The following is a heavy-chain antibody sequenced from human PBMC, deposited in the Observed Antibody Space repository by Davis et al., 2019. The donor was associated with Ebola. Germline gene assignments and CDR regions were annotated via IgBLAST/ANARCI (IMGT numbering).Heavy chain of an antibody. D-gene: IGHD6-6*01. CDR1: GGSFSGYY. CDR3: AVAARYYYYGMDV. CDR2: INHSGST. J-gene: IGHJ6*02. V-gene: IGHV4-34*01. Sequence: MPGGSLRLSCAVYGGSFSGYYWSWIRQPPGKGLEWIGEINHSGSTNYNPSLKSRVTISVDTSKNQFSLKLSSVTAADTAVYYCAVAARYYYYGMDVWGQGTTVTVSS.